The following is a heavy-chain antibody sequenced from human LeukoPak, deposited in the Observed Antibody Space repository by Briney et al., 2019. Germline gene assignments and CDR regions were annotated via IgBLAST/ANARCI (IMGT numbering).Heavy chain of an antibody. CDR2: TKQDGSEK. V-gene: IGHV3-7*01. CDR1: GFTFSSYW. CDR3: ARGAWYYDSSGYYDY. D-gene: IGHD3-22*01. Sequence: GGSLRLSCAASGFTFSSYWMSWVRQAPGKGLEWVANTKQDGSEKYYVDSVKGRFTISRDNAKNSLYLQMNSLRAEDTAVYYCARGAWYYDSSGYYDYWGQGTLVTVSS. J-gene: IGHJ4*02.